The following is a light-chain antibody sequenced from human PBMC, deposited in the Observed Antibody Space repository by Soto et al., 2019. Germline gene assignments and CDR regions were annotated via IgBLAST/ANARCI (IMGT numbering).Light chain of an antibody. J-gene: IGKJ1*01. CDR2: EAS. Sequence: DIVLTQSPGTLSLSPGDRATLSCRASQSITNYIAWYQQRPGQAPRLLIYEASNRATGVPARFSGSGSGTDFTLTISDLEPADFGLYYCQQRLNWPPGFGQGTKVDIK. V-gene: IGKV3-11*01. CDR3: QQRLNWPPG. CDR1: QSITNY.